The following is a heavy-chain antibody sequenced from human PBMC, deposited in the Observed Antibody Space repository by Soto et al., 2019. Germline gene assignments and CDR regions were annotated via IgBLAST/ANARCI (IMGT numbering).Heavy chain of an antibody. D-gene: IGHD6-13*01. V-gene: IGHV7-4-1*01. CDR1: GYTLTSYA. CDR2: INTNTGNP. CDR3: ARFDTKEPGIAAAGYL. Sequence: ASVKVCCKASGYTLTSYAMDWVRQAPGQGLEWMGWINTNTGNPTYAQGFTGRFVFSLDTSVSTAYLQICSLKAEDTAVYYCARFDTKEPGIAAAGYLWGQGTLVTVSS. J-gene: IGHJ5*02.